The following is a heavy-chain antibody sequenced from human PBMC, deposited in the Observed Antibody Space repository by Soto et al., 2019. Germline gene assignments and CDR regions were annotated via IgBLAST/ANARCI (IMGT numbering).Heavy chain of an antibody. CDR3: AKNQGVELVPLATVDWFDP. J-gene: IGHJ5*02. V-gene: IGHV1-2*02. D-gene: IGHD1-26*01. CDR2: INTHTGVT. Sequence: ASVKVSCKASGYIFTGYYVHWVRQAPGQGLQWMGWINTHTGVTNYAQNFQGRFTISRDNSKSTVYLELNNLSAEDTAVYHCAKNQGVELVPLATVDWFDPWGQGSVVTVSS. CDR1: GYIFTGYY.